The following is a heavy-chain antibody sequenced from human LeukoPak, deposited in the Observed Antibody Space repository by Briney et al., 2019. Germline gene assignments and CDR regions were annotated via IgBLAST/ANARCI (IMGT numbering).Heavy chain of an antibody. CDR2: IKSKTDGGTT. D-gene: IGHD3-16*02. CDR1: GFTFNNAW. J-gene: IGHJ4*02. CDR3: TTRYYDYVWGSYPLFDY. Sequence: GGSLRLSCAASGFTFNNAWLTWVRQAPGKGLEWVGRIKSKTDGGTTDYAAPVKGRFTISRDDSKNTLYLQMNSLKTEDTAVYYCTTRYYDYVWGSYPLFDYWGQGTLVTVSS. V-gene: IGHV3-15*01.